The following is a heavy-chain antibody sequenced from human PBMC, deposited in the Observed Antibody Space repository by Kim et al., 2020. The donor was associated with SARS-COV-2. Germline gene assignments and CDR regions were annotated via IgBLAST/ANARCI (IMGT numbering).Heavy chain of an antibody. Sequence: ARKVQGRVTITSNKSTSTAYMPMRSLRSEDTAVYYCAGYYDKPRGNAFDIWGQGTMVTVSS. J-gene: IGHJ3*02. D-gene: IGHD3-9*01. V-gene: IGHV1-69*02. CDR3: AGYYDKPRGNAFDI.